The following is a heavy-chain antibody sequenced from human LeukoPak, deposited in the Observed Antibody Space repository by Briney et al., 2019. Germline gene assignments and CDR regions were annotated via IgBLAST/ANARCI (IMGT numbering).Heavy chain of an antibody. CDR1: GGTFSSYA. V-gene: IGHV1-69*05. Sequence: SVKVSCKASGGTFSSYAISWVRQAPGQGLEWMGGIIPIFGTANYAQKFQGRVTITTDESTSTAYMELSSLRSEDTAVYYCARSPSTEGAMVAYFDYWGQGTLVTVSS. CDR2: IIPIFGTA. D-gene: IGHD5-18*01. J-gene: IGHJ4*02. CDR3: ARSPSTEGAMVAYFDY.